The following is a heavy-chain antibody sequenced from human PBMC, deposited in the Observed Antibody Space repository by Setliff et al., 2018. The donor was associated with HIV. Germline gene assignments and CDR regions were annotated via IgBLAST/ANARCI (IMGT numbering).Heavy chain of an antibody. CDR2: INPSGGST. Sequence: GASVKVSCKASGYTFTSYYMHWVRQAPGQGLEWMGIINPSGGSTSYAQKFQGRVTMTRDTSTSTVYMELSSLRSEDTAVYYCARSGWPYYYYYYAMDVWGQGTTVTVSS. D-gene: IGHD6-19*01. CDR3: ARSGWPYYYYYYAMDV. V-gene: IGHV1-46*01. CDR1: GYTFTSYY. J-gene: IGHJ6*02.